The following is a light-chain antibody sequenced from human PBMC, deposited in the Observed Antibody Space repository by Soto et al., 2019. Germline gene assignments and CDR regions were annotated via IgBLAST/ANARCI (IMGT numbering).Light chain of an antibody. V-gene: IGLV1-44*01. Sequence: QSALTQPPSASGTPGQRVTISCSGSSSNIGTNTVIWYQQLPGAAPRLLIYSDKQRPSGVPDRFSGSKSGTSASLAISGLQSEDEADYYCAAWDVSLVVFGGGTKLTVL. CDR1: SSNIGTNT. CDR2: SDK. CDR3: AAWDVSLVV. J-gene: IGLJ2*01.